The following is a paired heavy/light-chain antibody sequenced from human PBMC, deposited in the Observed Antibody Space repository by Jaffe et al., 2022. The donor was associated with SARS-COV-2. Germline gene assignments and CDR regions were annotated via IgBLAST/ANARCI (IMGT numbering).Heavy chain of an antibody. J-gene: IGHJ4*02. Sequence: QVQLVDSGGGVVQPGRSLRLSCAASGFTFSNYGMHWVRQAPGKGLEWVTFISYDGSNRYYAGSVKGRFTISRDNSKNTLYLQMNSLRAEDTAVYYCALTADSNGYWVDYWGQGTLVTVSS. CDR2: ISYDGSNR. CDR1: GFTFSNYG. CDR3: ALTADSNGYWVDY. V-gene: IGHV3-30*03. D-gene: IGHD3-22*01.
Light chain of an antibody. CDR3: QQANSFPLT. V-gene: IGKV1-12*01. J-gene: IGKJ4*01. CDR2: AAS. Sequence: DIQMTQSPSSVSASVGDRVTITCRASQAFGSWLAWYQQKPGKAPKLLIFAASSLQSGVPSRFSGSRSGTDFTLTINSLQPEDFATYYCQQANSFPLTFGGGTNVEIK. CDR1: QAFGSW.